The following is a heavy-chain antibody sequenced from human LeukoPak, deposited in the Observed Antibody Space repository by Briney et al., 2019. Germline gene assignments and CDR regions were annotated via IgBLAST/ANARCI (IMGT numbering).Heavy chain of an antibody. J-gene: IGHJ4*02. D-gene: IGHD5-18*01. CDR3: AKGQSGYTYGYFH. CDR2: ISGSGVST. V-gene: IGHV3-23*01. Sequence: GGSLRLSCAASGFTFSSDAMSWVRQAPGKGLEWVSAISGSGVSTYYADSVKGRFTISRDNSKNTLYLQMNSLRAEDTAVYYCAKGQSGYTYGYFHWGQGTLVIVSS. CDR1: GFTFSSDA.